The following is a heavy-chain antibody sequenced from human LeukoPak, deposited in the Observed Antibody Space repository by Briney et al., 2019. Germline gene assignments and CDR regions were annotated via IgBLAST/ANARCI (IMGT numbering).Heavy chain of an antibody. CDR1: GFTFSNYA. D-gene: IGHD1-7*01. CDR2: ISGSGGNT. J-gene: IGHJ4*02. Sequence: PGGSLRLSCAASGFTFSNYAMNWVRQAPGKGLEWVSAISGSGGNTYYSDSVKGRFTISRDNSTNTLYLQVNNLRAEDTAVYYCAKRKNWNYSFDSWGQGTLVTVSS. CDR3: AKRKNWNYSFDS. V-gene: IGHV3-23*01.